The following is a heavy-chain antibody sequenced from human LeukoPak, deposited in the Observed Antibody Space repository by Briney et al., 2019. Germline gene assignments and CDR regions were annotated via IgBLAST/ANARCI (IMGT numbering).Heavy chain of an antibody. CDR3: ARDRGTYSGYFYYYMDV. CDR1: GFEFTGYG. V-gene: IGHV3-21*01. CDR2: ISSTGTDI. D-gene: IGHD3-10*01. Sequence: GGSLRLSCAASGFEFTGYGLNWVRQIPGKGLEWLSSISSTGTDIHYASSVEGRFTISRDNAKNSAYLQMDSLRVEDTALYYFARDRGTYSGYFYYYMDVWGKGTTVTVSS. J-gene: IGHJ6*03.